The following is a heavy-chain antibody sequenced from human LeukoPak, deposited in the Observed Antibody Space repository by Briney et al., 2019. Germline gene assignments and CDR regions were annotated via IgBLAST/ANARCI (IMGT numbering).Heavy chain of an antibody. V-gene: IGHV1-18*01. CDR1: GYTFTSYG. Sequence: ASVKVSCKASGYTFTSYGISWVRPAPGQGLEWMGWISAYNGNTNYAQKLQGRVTMTTDTSTSTAYMELRSLRSDDTAVYYCARHQWGYDSSGYYPFGYWGQGTLVTVSS. D-gene: IGHD3-22*01. CDR3: ARHQWGYDSSGYYPFGY. J-gene: IGHJ4*02. CDR2: ISAYNGNT.